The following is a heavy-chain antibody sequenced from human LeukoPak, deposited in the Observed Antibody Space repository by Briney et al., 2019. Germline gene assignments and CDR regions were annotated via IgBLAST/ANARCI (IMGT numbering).Heavy chain of an antibody. CDR1: GFTFSSYG. V-gene: IGHV3-30*18. J-gene: IGHJ4*02. D-gene: IGHD2-15*01. CDR3: AKDVGMIGYCSGGSCYAIDY. CDR2: ISYGGSNK. Sequence: PGRSLRLSCAASGFTFSSYGMHWVRQAPGKGLEWAAVISYGGSNKFYADSVKGRFTISRDNSKNTLYLQMNSLRAEDTAVYYCAKDVGMIGYCSGGSCYAIDYWGQGTLVTVSS.